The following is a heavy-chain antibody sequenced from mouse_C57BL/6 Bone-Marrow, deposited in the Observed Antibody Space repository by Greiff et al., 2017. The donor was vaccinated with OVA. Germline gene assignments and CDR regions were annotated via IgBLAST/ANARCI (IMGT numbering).Heavy chain of an antibody. CDR1: GFTFSDAW. V-gene: IGHV6-6*01. CDR2: ISNKANNHAT. CDR3: TGGYDEGFAY. Sequence: EVQLVESGGGLVQPGGSVKLSCAASGFTFSDAWMDWVRQSPEQGLEWVAEISNKANNHATYYAESVKGRFTITRDNSKSSVYLQMSSLRAEDTGIYYCTGGYDEGFAYWGQGTLVTVSA. J-gene: IGHJ3*01. D-gene: IGHD2-2*01.